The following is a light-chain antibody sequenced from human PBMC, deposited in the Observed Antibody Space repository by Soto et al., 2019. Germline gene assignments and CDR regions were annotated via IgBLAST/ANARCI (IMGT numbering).Light chain of an antibody. CDR3: CSYAGSSAV. CDR2: EVS. Sequence: QSVLTQPASVSGSPGQSITISCTGTSSDVGSYNLVSWYQQHPGKAPKLMIYEVSKRPSGVSNRFSGSKSGNTASLTISGRQAEDEADYYCCSYAGSSAVFGGGTQLTVL. CDR1: SSDVGSYNL. J-gene: IGLJ7*01. V-gene: IGLV2-23*02.